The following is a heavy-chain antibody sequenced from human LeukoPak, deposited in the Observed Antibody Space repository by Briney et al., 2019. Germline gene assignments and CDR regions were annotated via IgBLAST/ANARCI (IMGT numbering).Heavy chain of an antibody. J-gene: IGHJ6*02. CDR2: IIPIFGTA. CDR1: GGTFSSYA. Sequence: ASVKVSCKASGGTFSSYAISWVRQAPGQGLEWMGGIIPIFGTANYAQKFQGRVTITADESTSTAYMELSSLRSEDTAVYYCARGYCSGGSCYSYSRYGMDVWGQGTTVTVSS. D-gene: IGHD2-15*01. CDR3: ARGYCSGGSCYSYSRYGMDV. V-gene: IGHV1-69*01.